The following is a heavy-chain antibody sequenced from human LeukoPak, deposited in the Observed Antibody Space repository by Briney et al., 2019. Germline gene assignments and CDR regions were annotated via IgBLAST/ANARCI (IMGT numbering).Heavy chain of an antibody. Sequence: SVKVSCKASGGTFSSYAISWVRQAPGQGLEWMGGIIPIFGTANYAQKFQGRVTITADESTSTAYMELSSLRSEDTAVYYCARLVLSAGWYFQHWGQGTLVTVSS. CDR3: ARLVLSAGWYFQH. V-gene: IGHV1-69*13. J-gene: IGHJ1*01. CDR1: GGTFSSYA. D-gene: IGHD6-19*01. CDR2: IIPIFGTA.